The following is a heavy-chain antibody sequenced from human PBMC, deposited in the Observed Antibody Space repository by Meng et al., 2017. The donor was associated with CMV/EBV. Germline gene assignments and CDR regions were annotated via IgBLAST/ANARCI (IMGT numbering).Heavy chain of an antibody. Sequence: ASVKVSCKASGYTLTSYDINWVRQATGQGLEWMGWMNPNSGNTGYVQKFQGRVTITRNTSISTAYMELSSLRSEDTAVYYCARGYCSSTSCYTRYYYGMDVWGQGTTVTVSS. CDR1: GYTLTSYD. CDR3: ARGYCSSTSCYTRYYYGMDV. D-gene: IGHD2-2*02. J-gene: IGHJ6*02. V-gene: IGHV1-8*03. CDR2: MNPNSGNT.